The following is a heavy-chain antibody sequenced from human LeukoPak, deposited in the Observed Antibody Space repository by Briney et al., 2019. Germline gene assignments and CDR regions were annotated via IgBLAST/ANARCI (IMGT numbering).Heavy chain of an antibody. V-gene: IGHV4-34*01. Sequence: PSETLSLTCAVYGGSFSGYYWSWIRQPPGKGLEWIGEINHSGSTNYNPSLKSRVTIPVDTSKNQFSLKLSSVTAADTAVYYCARVGYCSGGSCLAIDYWGQGTLVTVSS. CDR3: ARVGYCSGGSCLAIDY. D-gene: IGHD2-15*01. CDR1: GGSFSGYY. CDR2: INHSGST. J-gene: IGHJ4*02.